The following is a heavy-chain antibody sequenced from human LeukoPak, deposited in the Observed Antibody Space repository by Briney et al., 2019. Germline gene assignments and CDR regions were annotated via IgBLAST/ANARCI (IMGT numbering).Heavy chain of an antibody. CDR3: ARDGAAAGNYNYYYYMDV. Sequence: GRSLRLSCAASGFTFSSYSMNWVRQAPGKGREWVSYISSSSSTIYYADSVKDRFNISRDNAKNSLNLQMNSLRAEDMAVYYCARDGAAAGNYNYYYYMDVWGKGTTVTVSS. CDR2: ISSSSSTI. D-gene: IGHD6-13*01. V-gene: IGHV3-48*01. CDR1: GFTFSSYS. J-gene: IGHJ6*03.